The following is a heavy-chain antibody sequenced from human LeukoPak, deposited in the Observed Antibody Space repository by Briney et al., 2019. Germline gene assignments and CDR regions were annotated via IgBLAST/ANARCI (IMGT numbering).Heavy chain of an antibody. CDR3: VRSELNDYSRY. V-gene: IGHV4-38-2*02. J-gene: IGHJ4*02. D-gene: IGHD4-11*01. CDR2: INYSGST. Sequence: RASETLSLTCTVSGYSISSGYQWGWIRQSPGKGLEWLGSINYSGSTYDNRSLKSRVTLSIDTSKNEFFMSVRAVTAADTAVYYCVRSELNDYSRYWGQGILVIVSS. CDR1: GYSISSGYQ.